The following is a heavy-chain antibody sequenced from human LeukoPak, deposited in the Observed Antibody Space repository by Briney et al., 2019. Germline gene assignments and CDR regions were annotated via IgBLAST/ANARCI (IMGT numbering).Heavy chain of an antibody. D-gene: IGHD3-10*01. Sequence: ASVKVSCKASGYTFTSYAMHWVRQAPGQRLEWMGWINAGNGNTKYSQKFQGRVTITRDTSASTAYMELSSLRSEDTAVYYCAREKITMVRGVIIPLLRYWGQGTLVTVSS. J-gene: IGHJ4*02. CDR3: AREKITMVRGVIIPLLRY. V-gene: IGHV1-3*01. CDR2: INAGNGNT. CDR1: GYTFTSYA.